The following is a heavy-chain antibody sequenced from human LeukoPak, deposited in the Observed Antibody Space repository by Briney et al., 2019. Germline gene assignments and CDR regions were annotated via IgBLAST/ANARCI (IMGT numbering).Heavy chain of an antibody. Sequence: GGSLRLSCAASGFTFSNYWMSWVRQAPGKGLEWVANIKQDGNEKYYVDSVKGRFTISRDNAKNSLYLRMNSLRAEDTAVYYCARDDYGGTRYWGQGTLVTVSS. D-gene: IGHD4/OR15-4a*01. CDR2: IKQDGNEK. CDR3: ARDDYGGTRY. V-gene: IGHV3-7*01. J-gene: IGHJ4*02. CDR1: GFTFSNYW.